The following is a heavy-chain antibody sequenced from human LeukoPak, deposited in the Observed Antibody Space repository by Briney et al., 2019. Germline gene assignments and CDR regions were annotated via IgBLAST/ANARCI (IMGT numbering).Heavy chain of an antibody. CDR3: ARGRGLRFLEWLSQGSTYYYYMDV. V-gene: IGHV3-7*01. J-gene: IGHJ6*03. CDR1: GFTFSSYW. D-gene: IGHD3-3*01. Sequence: GGSLRLSCAASGFTFSSYWMSWVRQAPGKGLEWVANIKQDGSEKYYVDSVKGRFTISRDNAKHSLYLQMNSLRAEDTAVYYCARGRGLRFLEWLSQGSTYYYYMDVWGKGTTVTVSS. CDR2: IKQDGSEK.